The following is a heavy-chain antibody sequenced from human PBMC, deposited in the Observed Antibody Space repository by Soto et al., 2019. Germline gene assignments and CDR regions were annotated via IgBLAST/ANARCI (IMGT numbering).Heavy chain of an antibody. V-gene: IGHV3-33*01. J-gene: IGHJ6*02. D-gene: IGHD6-19*01. Sequence: QVQLVESGGGVVQPGRSLRLSCVGSGFPFWHYGMHWVRQAPGKGLEWVAVIWSDGKKESYADFVKGRFAISRDNFKDTLYLQMNSLRAEYTAVYYCARDRDGGWFHMDVWGQGTTVTVSS. CDR3: ARDRDGGWFHMDV. CDR2: IWSDGKKE. CDR1: GFPFWHYG.